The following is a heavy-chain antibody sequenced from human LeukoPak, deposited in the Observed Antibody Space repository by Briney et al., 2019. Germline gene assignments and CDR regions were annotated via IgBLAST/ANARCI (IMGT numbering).Heavy chain of an antibody. CDR2: IKQDGSAK. CDR3: ARRYFDS. CDR1: GFTFSDYW. V-gene: IGHV3-7*03. J-gene: IGHJ4*02. Sequence: GGSLRLSCAASGFTFSDYWMHWVRQAPGKGLEWVANIKQDGSAKYYVDSVKGRFTISRDNAKNSLYLQMNSLRAEDTAVYYCARRYFDSWGQGTLITVSS.